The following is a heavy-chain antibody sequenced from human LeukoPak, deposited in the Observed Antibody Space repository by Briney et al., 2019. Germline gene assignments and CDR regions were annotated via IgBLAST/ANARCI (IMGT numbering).Heavy chain of an antibody. J-gene: IGHJ6*03. CDR2: IYYSGST. V-gene: IGHV4-39*01. Sequence: PSETLSLTCTVSGGSISSSSYYWGWIRQPPGKGMEWLGSIYYSGSTYYNPSLKSRVTISVDTSKNQFSLKLSSVTAADTAVYYCARHPLTGYCSGGSCDYYYYYYMDVWGKGTTVTISS. D-gene: IGHD2-15*01. CDR1: GGSISSSSYY. CDR3: ARHPLTGYCSGGSCDYYYYYYMDV.